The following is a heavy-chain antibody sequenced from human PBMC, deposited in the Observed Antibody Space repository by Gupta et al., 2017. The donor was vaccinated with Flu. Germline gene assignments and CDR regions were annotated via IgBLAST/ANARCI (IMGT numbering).Heavy chain of an antibody. V-gene: IGHV3-48*03. D-gene: IGHD3-3*01. Sequence: KGLEWVSYISGSGSTIYYADSVKGRFTISRDNAKNSLYLQMNSLRAEDTAVYYCAREERIMVFGVVSSDYLDVWGKGTTVTVSS. CDR3: AREERIMVFGVVSSDYLDV. J-gene: IGHJ6*03. CDR2: ISGSGSTI.